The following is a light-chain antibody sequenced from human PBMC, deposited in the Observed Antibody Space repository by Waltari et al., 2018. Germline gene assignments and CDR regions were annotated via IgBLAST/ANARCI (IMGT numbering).Light chain of an antibody. V-gene: IGLV2-23*02. CDR2: EVT. CDR1: SSDVGRYSL. CDR3: CSYAGSTTLYV. Sequence: QSALTQPASVSGSPGQSITISCPGTSSDVGRYSLVPWSQHHPGTAPKLIISEVTERPSGVSHRFSGSKSGNTASLTISGLQSEDEADYYCCSYAGSTTLYVFGTGTKVIVL. J-gene: IGLJ1*01.